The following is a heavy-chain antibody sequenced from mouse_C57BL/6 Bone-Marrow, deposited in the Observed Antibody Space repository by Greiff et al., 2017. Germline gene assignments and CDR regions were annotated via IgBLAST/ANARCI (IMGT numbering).Heavy chain of an antibody. Sequence: QVQLQQSGAELVRPGASVTLSCKASGYTFTDYEMHWVKQTPVHGLEWIGAIDPETGGTAYNQKFKGKAILTADKSSSTAYVELRSLTSEDSAVYYCTRDYYGSSYPHWYFDVWGTGTTVTVSS. CDR3: TRDYYGSSYPHWYFDV. V-gene: IGHV1-15*01. J-gene: IGHJ1*03. CDR2: IDPETGGT. D-gene: IGHD1-1*01. CDR1: GYTFTDYE.